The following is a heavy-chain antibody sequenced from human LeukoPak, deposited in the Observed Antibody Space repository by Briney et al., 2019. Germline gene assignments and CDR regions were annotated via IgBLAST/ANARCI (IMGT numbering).Heavy chain of an antibody. D-gene: IGHD3-3*01. J-gene: IGHJ4*02. V-gene: IGHV3-7*01. Sequence: PGGSLRLSCAASGFTFSNYWMSWVRQAPGKGLEWVANIKQDGSDKYYVDSVKGRFTISRDDAKNSLYLQMNSLRAEDTAVYYCARERSYDFWGQGTLVTVSS. CDR2: IKQDGSDK. CDR3: ARERSYDF. CDR1: GFTFSNYW.